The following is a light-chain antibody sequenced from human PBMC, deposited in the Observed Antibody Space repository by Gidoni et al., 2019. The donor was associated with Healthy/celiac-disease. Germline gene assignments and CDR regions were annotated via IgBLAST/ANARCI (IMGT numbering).Light chain of an antibody. CDR1: HSISSW. CDR3: QQYNSYSPRA. V-gene: IGKV1-5*03. CDR2: KAS. Sequence: DIQMTQSPSTLSASVGDRVTITCRASHSISSWLAWYQQKPGKAPKLLIYKASSLESGVPSRFSGSESGTEFTLTISSLQPDDFATYYCQQYNSYSPRAFGQGTKVEIK. J-gene: IGKJ1*01.